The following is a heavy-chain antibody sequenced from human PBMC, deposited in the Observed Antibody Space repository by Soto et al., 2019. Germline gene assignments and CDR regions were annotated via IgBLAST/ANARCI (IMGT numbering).Heavy chain of an antibody. CDR3: ARGYNWNDI. J-gene: IGHJ3*02. Sequence: QVQLVQSGAEVKKPGSSVKVSCKASGGTFSSYTISWVRQAPGQGLEWMGRIIPILGIANYAQKFQGRVTSTADKSTSTDYMELSSLRSEDTAVSYCARGYNWNDIWGQGTMVTVSS. D-gene: IGHD1-1*01. V-gene: IGHV1-69*02. CDR1: GGTFSSYT. CDR2: IIPILGIA.